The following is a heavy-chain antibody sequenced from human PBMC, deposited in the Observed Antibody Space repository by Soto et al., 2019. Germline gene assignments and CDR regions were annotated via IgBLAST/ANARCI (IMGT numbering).Heavy chain of an antibody. J-gene: IGHJ4*02. D-gene: IGHD4-17*01. CDR2: ISSDGTKK. CDR1: SFTFTSYD. V-gene: IGHV3-30*18. CDR3: AKAPYGDSFF. Sequence: QVQLVESGGGVVQPGRSLRLSCAASSFTFTSYDLHWVRQAPGKGLEWVAFISSDGTKKYYADSVKGRFTISRDNSKNTLYLQMNSLKPEDTAVYHRAKAPYGDSFFWGQGTLLTVSS.